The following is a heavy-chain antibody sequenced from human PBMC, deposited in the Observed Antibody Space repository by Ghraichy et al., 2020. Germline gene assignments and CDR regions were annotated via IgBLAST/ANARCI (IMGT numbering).Heavy chain of an antibody. J-gene: IGHJ5*02. CDR3: TRDAFLGMEGWFDP. CDR1: GFTFSSFG. CDR2: ISTSGDST. Sequence: GGSLRLSCAASGFTFSSFGMHWVRQAPGKGLEYVSAISTSGDSTYYANSVKGRFTISRDNSKSTLYLQMGSLRPEDMAVYYCTRDAFLGMEGWFDPWGQGTLVIVSS. D-gene: IGHD1-26*01. V-gene: IGHV3-64*01.